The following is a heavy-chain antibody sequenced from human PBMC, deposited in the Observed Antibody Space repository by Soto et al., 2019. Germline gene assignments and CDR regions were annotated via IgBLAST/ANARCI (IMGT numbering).Heavy chain of an antibody. V-gene: IGHV3-15*01. J-gene: IGHJ4*02. CDR2: LQSKTDAETI. Sequence: GGSLRVSCAASGLTCTKAWISWIRQARGKGLEWVGRLQSKTDAETIDYAAPVRGRFTISRDDSKNPLYLQMNSLKTEDTAVYYCTEDRRVGGTSPHFDNWGQGTQVTVSS. D-gene: IGHD1-26*01. CDR1: GLTCTKAW. CDR3: TEDRRVGGTSPHFDN.